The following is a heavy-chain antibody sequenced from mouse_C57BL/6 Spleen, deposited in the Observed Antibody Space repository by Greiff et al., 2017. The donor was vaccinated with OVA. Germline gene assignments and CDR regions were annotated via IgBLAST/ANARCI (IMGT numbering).Heavy chain of an antibody. Sequence: EVQLQQSGPELVKPGASVKISCKASGYSFTGYYMNWVKQSPEKSLEWIGEINPSTGGTTYNQKFKAKATLTVDKSSSTAYMQLKSLTSEDAAVXYCASGGSSGLVNYWGQGTTLTVSS. V-gene: IGHV1-42*01. D-gene: IGHD3-2*02. CDR3: ASGGSSGLVNY. CDR2: INPSTGGT. J-gene: IGHJ2*01. CDR1: GYSFTGYY.